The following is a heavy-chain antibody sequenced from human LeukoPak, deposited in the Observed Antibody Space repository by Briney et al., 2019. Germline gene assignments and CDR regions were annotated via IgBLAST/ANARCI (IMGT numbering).Heavy chain of an antibody. Sequence: SETLSLTCTVSGGSISSGSYYWSWIRQPAGKGLEWIGRIYTSGSTNYNPSLKSRVTISVDTSKNQFSLKLSSVTAADTAVYYCARDSLWFGELSVIWGQGTLVTVSS. V-gene: IGHV4-61*02. CDR2: IYTSGST. CDR3: ARDSLWFGELSVI. CDR1: GGSISSGSYY. J-gene: IGHJ4*02. D-gene: IGHD3-10*01.